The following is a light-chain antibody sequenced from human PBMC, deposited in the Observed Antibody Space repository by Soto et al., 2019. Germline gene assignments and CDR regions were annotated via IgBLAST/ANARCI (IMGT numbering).Light chain of an antibody. CDR3: QQYNNWPWT. J-gene: IGKJ1*01. V-gene: IGKV3-15*01. CDR2: GAS. CDR1: QSIRTN. Sequence: EIVLTQSPATLSVSAGETVTLSCRASQSIRTNVAWYQQIPGQSPRLLVYGASTRATGVPARFSGSGSGVEFTLTISSLQSEDSAFYYCQQYNNWPWTVGQGTKVDSK.